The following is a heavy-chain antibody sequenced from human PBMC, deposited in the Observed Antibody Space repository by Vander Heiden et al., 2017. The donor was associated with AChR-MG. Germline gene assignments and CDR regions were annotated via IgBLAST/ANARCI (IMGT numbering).Heavy chain of an antibody. J-gene: IGHJ4*02. Sequence: QVQLHESGPGLVHPSGTLSPISAVSGAAITSSHWWSWVRQPPGKGLEWIGEIYHGGTTNYNPSLKGRVTMSVDTSKNQFSLKLSSVTAADTAVYYCSTYHYGSDRLYFDYWGQGTLVTVSS. CDR2: IYHGGTT. CDR3: STYHYGSDRLYFDY. D-gene: IGHD3-10*01. V-gene: IGHV4-4*02. CDR1: GAAITSSHW.